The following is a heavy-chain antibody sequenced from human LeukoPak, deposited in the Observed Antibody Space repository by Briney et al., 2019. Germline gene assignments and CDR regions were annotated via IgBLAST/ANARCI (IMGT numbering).Heavy chain of an antibody. CDR2: IKQDGSEK. V-gene: IGHV3-7*01. Sequence: GGSLRLSCAAPGFTFSSYWMSWVRQAPGKGLEWVANIKQDGSEKLYVDSVKGRFTISRDNAKNSLYLQINSLRAEDMAVYYCARDFHYYDSSGYYPIFDYWGQGTLVTVSS. CDR3: ARDFHYYDSSGYYPIFDY. J-gene: IGHJ4*02. D-gene: IGHD3-22*01. CDR1: GFTFSSYW.